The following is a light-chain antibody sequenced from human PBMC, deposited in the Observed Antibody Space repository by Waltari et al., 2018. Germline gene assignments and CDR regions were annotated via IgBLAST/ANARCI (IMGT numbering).Light chain of an antibody. V-gene: IGKV3-11*01. CDR1: QSVSSY. CDR2: DAS. CDR3: QQRSNWLIT. Sequence: EIVLTQSPATLSLSPGERATLPCRASQSVSSYLAWYQQKPGQAPRLPIYDASNRATGIPARFSGSGSGTDFTLTISSLEPEDFAVYYCQQRSNWLITFGQGTRLEIK. J-gene: IGKJ5*01.